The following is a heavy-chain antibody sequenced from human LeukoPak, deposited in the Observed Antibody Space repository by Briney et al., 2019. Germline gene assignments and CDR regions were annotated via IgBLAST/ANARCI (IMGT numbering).Heavy chain of an antibody. V-gene: IGHV5-51*01. Sequence: GESLKISCKGSGYSFTTYWIGWVRHMPGKGLEWMGIIYPDDSDTRYSPSFQGQVTISADKSISTAYLQWSSLKASDTAMYYCARRYCSGGTCYGGELDYWGQGTLVTVSS. CDR3: ARRYCSGGTCYGGELDY. J-gene: IGHJ4*02. CDR2: IYPDDSDT. CDR1: GYSFTTYW. D-gene: IGHD2-15*01.